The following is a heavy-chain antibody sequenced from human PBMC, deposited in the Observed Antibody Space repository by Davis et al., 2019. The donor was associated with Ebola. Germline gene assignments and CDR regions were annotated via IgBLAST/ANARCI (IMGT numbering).Heavy chain of an antibody. CDR2: IKEDGSEK. J-gene: IGHJ6*02. CDR3: ARGSRKMDV. Sequence: GESLKISCAASGFTFRSYWMSWVRQAPGKGLEWVAKIKEDGSEKLEVDSVKGRFTISRDNAKDSLYLQMNGLRAEDTAVYYCARGSRKMDVWGQGTTVTVSS. V-gene: IGHV3-7*03. CDR1: GFTFRSYW.